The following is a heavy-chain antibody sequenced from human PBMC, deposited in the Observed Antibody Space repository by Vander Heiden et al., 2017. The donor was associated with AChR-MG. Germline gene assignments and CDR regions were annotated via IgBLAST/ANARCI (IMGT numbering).Heavy chain of an antibody. CDR2: IKQDGSEK. J-gene: IGHJ4*02. V-gene: IGHV3-7*03. CDR3: ARDRAGYYYDSSGTDY. D-gene: IGHD3-22*01. Sequence: EVQLVESGGGLVQPGGSLRLSCAASGFTFSSSWMSWVRQAPGKGLEWVANIKQDGSEKYYVDSVKGRFTISRDNAKNSRYLQMNSLRAEDTAVYYCARDRAGYYYDSSGTDYWGQGTLVTVSS. CDR1: GFTFSSSW.